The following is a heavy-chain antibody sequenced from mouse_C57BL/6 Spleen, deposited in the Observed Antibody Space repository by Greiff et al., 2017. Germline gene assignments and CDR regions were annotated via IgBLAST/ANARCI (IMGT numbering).Heavy chain of an antibody. CDR1: GYTFTSYW. J-gene: IGHJ1*03. Sequence: QVQLQQPGAELVKPGASVKLSCKASGYTFTSYWMHWVKQRPGQGLEWIGMIHPNSGSTNYNEKFKSKATLTVDKSSSTAYMQLSSLTSEDSAVYYCAMDITTVVDWYFDVWGTGTTVTVSS. V-gene: IGHV1-64*01. D-gene: IGHD1-1*01. CDR2: IHPNSGST. CDR3: AMDITTVVDWYFDV.